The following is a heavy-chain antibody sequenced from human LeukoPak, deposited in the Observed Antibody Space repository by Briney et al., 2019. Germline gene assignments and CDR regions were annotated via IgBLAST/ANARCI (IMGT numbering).Heavy chain of an antibody. CDR1: GGSIRGYY. CDR2: IYYSGST. D-gene: IGHD4-17*01. Sequence: PSETLSLTCSVSGGSIRGYYWNWIRQPPGKGLEWIGYIYYSGSTNYNPSLKSRVTISVDKSKRQFSLNLTSVTAADTAVYYCARGGDYCNSFDPWGQGTLVSASS. CDR3: ARGGDYCNSFDP. V-gene: IGHV4-59*01. J-gene: IGHJ5*02.